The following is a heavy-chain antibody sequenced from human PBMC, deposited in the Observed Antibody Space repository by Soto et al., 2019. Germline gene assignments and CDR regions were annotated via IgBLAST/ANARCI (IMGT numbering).Heavy chain of an antibody. CDR1: GFTFSSYG. Sequence: QVQLVESGGGVVQPGRSLRLSCAASGFTFSSYGMHWVRQAPGKGLEWVAVISYDGSNKYYADSVKGRFTISRDNSKNTRYLQMNSLRAEDTAVYYCAKDLGRVVVPAARSDYYYYYGMDVWGQGTTVTVSS. J-gene: IGHJ6*02. D-gene: IGHD2-2*01. CDR3: AKDLGRVVVPAARSDYYYYYGMDV. CDR2: ISYDGSNK. V-gene: IGHV3-30*18.